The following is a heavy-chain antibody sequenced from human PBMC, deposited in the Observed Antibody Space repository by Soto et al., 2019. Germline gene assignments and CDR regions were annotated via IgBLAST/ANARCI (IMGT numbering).Heavy chain of an antibody. CDR1: GGSISSYY. V-gene: IGHV4-59*01. Sequence: PSETLSLTCTVSGGSISSYYWSWIRQPPGKGLEWIGYIYYSGSTNYNPSLKSRVTISVDTSKNQFSLKLSSVTAADTAVYYCARESGSGLYYYYGMDVWGQGTTVTSP. D-gene: IGHD3-10*01. CDR2: IYYSGST. CDR3: ARESGSGLYYYYGMDV. J-gene: IGHJ6*02.